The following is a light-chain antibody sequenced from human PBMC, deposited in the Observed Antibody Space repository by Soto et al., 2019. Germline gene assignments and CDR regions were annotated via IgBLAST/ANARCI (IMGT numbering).Light chain of an antibody. V-gene: IGLV2-23*02. Sequence: QSVLTQPASVSGSPGQSITISCTGTSSDVGTYDLVSWYQQHPGKAHKLMIYEVSKRPSGVSNRFSGSKSGNTASLTISGLQAEDEADYHCCSYAVSSTYVFGTGTKVTVL. CDR3: CSYAVSSTYV. CDR1: SSDVGTYDL. J-gene: IGLJ1*01. CDR2: EVS.